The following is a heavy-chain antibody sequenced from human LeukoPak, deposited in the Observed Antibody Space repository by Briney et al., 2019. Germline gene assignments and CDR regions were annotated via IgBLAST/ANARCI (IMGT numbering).Heavy chain of an antibody. CDR3: ASNTGGDD. CDR2: ITGSSDTI. D-gene: IGHD2-8*02. Sequence: GGSLRLSCAASGFTFSDYSMNWVRQAPGKGLEWVSWITGSSDTIFYADSVKGRFTISRDNAKSSLFLQMKSLRVEDTGVYYCASNTGGDDWGQGTLVTVSS. CDR1: GFTFSDYS. J-gene: IGHJ4*02. V-gene: IGHV3-48*04.